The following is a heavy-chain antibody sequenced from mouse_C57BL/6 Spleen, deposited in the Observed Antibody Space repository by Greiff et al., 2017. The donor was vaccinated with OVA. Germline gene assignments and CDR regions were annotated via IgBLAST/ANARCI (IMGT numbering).Heavy chain of an antibody. J-gene: IGHJ2*01. Sequence: EVHLVESGGGLVKPGGSLKLSCAASGFTFSDYGMHWVRQAPEKGLEWVAYISSGSSTIYYADTVKGRFTISRANAKNTLFLQMTSLRSEDTAMYYCARGTAQVYFDYWGQGTTLTVSS. CDR2: ISSGSSTI. CDR3: ARGTAQVYFDY. CDR1: GFTFSDYG. D-gene: IGHD3-2*02. V-gene: IGHV5-17*01.